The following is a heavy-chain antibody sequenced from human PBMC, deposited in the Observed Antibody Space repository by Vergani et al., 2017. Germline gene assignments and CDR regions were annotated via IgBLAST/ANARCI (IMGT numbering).Heavy chain of an antibody. CDR3: ARFRAEQWLVRGSERVGYYFDY. J-gene: IGHJ4*02. V-gene: IGHV3-11*06. CDR1: GFTFSDYY. Sequence: QVQLVESGGGLVKPGGSLRLSCAASGFTFSDYYMSWIRQAPGKGLEWVSYISSSSSYTNYADSVKGRFTISRDNAKNSLYLQMNSLRGEDTAVYYCARFRAEQWLVRGSERVGYYFDYWGQGTLVTVSS. D-gene: IGHD6-19*01. CDR2: ISSSSSYT.